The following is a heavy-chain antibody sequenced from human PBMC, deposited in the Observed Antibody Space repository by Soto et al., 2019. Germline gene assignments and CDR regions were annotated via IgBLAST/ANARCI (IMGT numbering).Heavy chain of an antibody. CDR1: GFSLRTTGVG. J-gene: IGHJ4*02. D-gene: IGHD3-16*01. Sequence: QITLKESGPTLVEPTQTLTLTCTYSGFSLRTTGVGVGWIRQPPGKALEWLGIIYWNDDKRYSPSLKNRFTLTSDISKSQVVLTMTNMERVDTATYYCAHTWGLPFDYWGQGTLVIVSS. CDR2: IYWNDDK. CDR3: AHTWGLPFDY. V-gene: IGHV2-5*01.